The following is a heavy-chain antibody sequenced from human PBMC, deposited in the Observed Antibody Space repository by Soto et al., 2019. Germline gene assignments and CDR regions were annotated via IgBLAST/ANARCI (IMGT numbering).Heavy chain of an antibody. CDR1: GGSFSGYY. CDR2: INHSGST. Sequence: SETLSLTCAVYGGSFSGYYWSWIRQPPGKGLEWIGEINHSGSTNYNPSLKSRVTISVDASKNQFSLKLSSVTAADTAVYYCARAVRDIAAAGDYWGQGTLVTVSS. CDR3: ARAVRDIAAAGDY. D-gene: IGHD6-13*01. V-gene: IGHV4-34*01. J-gene: IGHJ4*02.